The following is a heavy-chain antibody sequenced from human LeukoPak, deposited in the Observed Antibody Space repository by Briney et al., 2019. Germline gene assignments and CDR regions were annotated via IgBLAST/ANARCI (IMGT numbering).Heavy chain of an antibody. Sequence: GGSLKLSCAASGFTFRDYGLHWVRQAPAKGLEWVAIISYDGRDNYADSVKGRFTISRDNSENTVYLQMNSLRVEDTGVYYCAKDHRGSSWPIDYWGQGTLVTVSS. V-gene: IGHV3-30*18. J-gene: IGHJ4*02. D-gene: IGHD6-13*01. CDR2: ISYDGRD. CDR1: GFTFRDYG. CDR3: AKDHRGSSWPIDY.